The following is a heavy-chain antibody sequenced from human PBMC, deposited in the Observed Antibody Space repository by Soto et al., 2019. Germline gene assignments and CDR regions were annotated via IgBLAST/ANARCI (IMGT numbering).Heavy chain of an antibody. CDR2: IYYSGST. CDR3: ARRITMVRGAGSYFDY. Sequence: PSETLSLTCTVSGGSVSSGSYYWSWIRQPPGKGLEWIGYIYYSGSTNYNPSLKSRVTISVDTSKNQFSLKLSSVTAADTAVYYCARRITMVRGAGSYFDYWGQGTLVTVSS. J-gene: IGHJ4*02. D-gene: IGHD3-10*01. V-gene: IGHV4-61*01. CDR1: GGSVSSGSYY.